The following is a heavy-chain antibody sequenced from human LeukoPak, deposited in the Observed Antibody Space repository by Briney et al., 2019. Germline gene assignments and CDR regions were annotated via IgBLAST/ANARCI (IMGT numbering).Heavy chain of an antibody. CDR2: MNPNSGNT. Sequence: ASVKVSCKASGYTFTSYDINWVRQATGQGLEWMGWMNPNSGNTGYAQKFQGRVTMNRNTSISTAYMELSSLRSEDTAVYYCARGRGGWYYFDYWGQGTLVTVSS. CDR3: ARGRGGWYYFDY. J-gene: IGHJ4*02. V-gene: IGHV1-8*01. D-gene: IGHD6-19*01. CDR1: GYTFTSYD.